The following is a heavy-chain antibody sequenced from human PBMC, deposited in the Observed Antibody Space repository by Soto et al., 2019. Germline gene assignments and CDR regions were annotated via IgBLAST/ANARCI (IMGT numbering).Heavy chain of an antibody. D-gene: IGHD3-10*01. V-gene: IGHV3-21*01. CDR1: GFTFSSYS. CDR2: ISSSSSYI. Sequence: GGSLRLSCAASGFTFSSYSMNWVRQAPGKGLEWVSSISSSSSYIYYADSVKGRFTISRDNAKNSLYLQMNSLRAEDTAVYYCAREPPMGSGFDPWGQGTLVTVSS. CDR3: AREPPMGSGFDP. J-gene: IGHJ5*02.